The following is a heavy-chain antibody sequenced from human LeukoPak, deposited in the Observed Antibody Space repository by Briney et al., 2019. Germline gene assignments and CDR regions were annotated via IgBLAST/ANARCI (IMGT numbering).Heavy chain of an antibody. V-gene: IGHV1-46*01. CDR1: GYTFTSYS. CDR2: INPSGGST. D-gene: IGHD6-13*01. CDR3: ARVRAYSSSWYADYYYMDV. J-gene: IGHJ6*03. Sequence: GASVKLSCTASGYTFTSYSMHWVRQAPGQGLEWIGIINPSGGSTSYAQKSQGRVTMTRDMSTSTVYMELSSLRSEDTAVYYCARVRAYSSSWYADYYYMDVWGKGTTVTVSS.